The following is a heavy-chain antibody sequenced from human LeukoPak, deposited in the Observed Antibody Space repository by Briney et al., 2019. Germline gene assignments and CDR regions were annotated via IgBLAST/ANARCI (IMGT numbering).Heavy chain of an antibody. J-gene: IGHJ3*02. CDR3: ARASSAGAFDI. CDR2: LSSSSSYT. Sequence: GGSLRLSCAASGFTFSDYYIHWIRQAPGKGLEWVSYLSSSSSYTNYEASVKGRYTLSRDHAKNSLYLQMSSLRAEDTAVYYCARASSAGAFDIWGQGTMVTMSS. V-gene: IGHV3-11*05. CDR1: GFTFSDYY. D-gene: IGHD1-14*01.